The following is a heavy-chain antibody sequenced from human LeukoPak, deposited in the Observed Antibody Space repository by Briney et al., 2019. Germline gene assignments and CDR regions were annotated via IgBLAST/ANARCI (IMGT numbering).Heavy chain of an antibody. V-gene: IGHV4-34*01. D-gene: IGHD3-22*01. CDR2: INHSGST. Sequence: SETLSLTCAVYGGSFSGYYWSWIRQPPGKGLEWIGEINHSGSTNYNPSLKSRATISVDTSKNQFSLKLSSVTAADTAVYYCASGYDSSGYSAAYWGQGTLVTVSS. J-gene: IGHJ4*02. CDR3: ASGYDSSGYSAAY. CDR1: GGSFSGYY.